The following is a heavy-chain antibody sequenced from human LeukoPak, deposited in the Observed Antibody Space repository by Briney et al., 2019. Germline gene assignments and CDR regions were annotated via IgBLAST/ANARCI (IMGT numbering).Heavy chain of an antibody. V-gene: IGHV4-39*07. Sequence: PSETLSLTCTVSGDSININSHFWGWIRQPPGKGLEWIGSIFYSGSTSYNPSLTSRVTMSIDTSKNQFSLRLTSVTAADTAVYYCARIPNYDSSGYYYEPDFDYWGQGTLVTVSS. J-gene: IGHJ4*02. CDR2: IFYSGST. CDR1: GDSININSHF. CDR3: ARIPNYDSSGYYYEPDFDY. D-gene: IGHD3-22*01.